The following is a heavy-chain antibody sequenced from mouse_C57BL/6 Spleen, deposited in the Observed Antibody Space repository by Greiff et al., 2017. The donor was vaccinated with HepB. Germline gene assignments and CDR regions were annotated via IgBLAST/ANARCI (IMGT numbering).Heavy chain of an antibody. D-gene: IGHD3-2*02. J-gene: IGHJ3*01. CDR1: GYTFTDYY. CDR2: INPYNGGT. V-gene: IGHV1-19*01. CDR3: ARTPTAQATGFAY. Sequence: VQLQQSGPVLVKPGASVKMSCKASGYTFTDYYMNWVKQSHGKSLEWIGVINPYNGGTSYNQKFKGKATLTVDKSSSTAYMELNSLTSEDSAVYYCARTPTAQATGFAYWGQGTLVTVSA.